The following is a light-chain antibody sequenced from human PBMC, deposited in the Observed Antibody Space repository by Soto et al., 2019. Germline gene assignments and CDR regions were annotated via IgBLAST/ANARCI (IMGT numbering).Light chain of an antibody. CDR3: QQYNKGPQWT. Sequence: IVMTQPPVTLSVSPGKIATLSCRASQSVSSNLAWYQQKPGQAPSLLIFSASTRATGVPARFSGSGSGTEFTLTISILQSEDFAVYYCQQYNKGPQWTFAQGTKLDIK. J-gene: IGKJ1*01. CDR2: SAS. V-gene: IGKV3-15*01. CDR1: QSVSSN.